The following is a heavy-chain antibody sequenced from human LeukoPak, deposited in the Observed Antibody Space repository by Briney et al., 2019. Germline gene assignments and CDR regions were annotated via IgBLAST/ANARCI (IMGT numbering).Heavy chain of an antibody. D-gene: IGHD6-19*01. V-gene: IGHV3-48*04. CDR3: AKVQFRYSSVWYGGGFDY. J-gene: IGHJ4*02. CDR2: ISDSSDTM. CDR1: GFTFSYYS. Sequence: GGSLRLSCAASGFTFSYYSMNWVRQAPGKGLEWVSYISDSSDTMYYADSVKGRFSISRDNAKKSLFLEMNSLRAEDTAVYYCAKVQFRYSSVWYGGGFDYWGQGALVTVSS.